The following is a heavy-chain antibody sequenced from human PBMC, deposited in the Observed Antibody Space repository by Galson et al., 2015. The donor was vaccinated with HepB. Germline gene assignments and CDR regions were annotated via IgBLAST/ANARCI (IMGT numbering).Heavy chain of an antibody. D-gene: IGHD3-10*01. CDR3: AREPYYYGSGSYLGPGGGMDV. CDR1: GFTVSSNY. Sequence: SLRLSCAASGFTVSSNYMSWVRQAPGKGLEWVSVIYSGGSTYYADSVKGRFTISRDNSKNTLYLQMNSLRAEDTAVYYCAREPYYYGSGSYLGPGGGMDVWGQGTTVTVSS. V-gene: IGHV3-53*01. J-gene: IGHJ6*02. CDR2: IYSGGST.